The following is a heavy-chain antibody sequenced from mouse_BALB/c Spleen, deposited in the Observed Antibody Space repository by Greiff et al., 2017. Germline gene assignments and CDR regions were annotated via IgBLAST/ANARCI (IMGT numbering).Heavy chain of an antibody. V-gene: IGHV1-80*01. CDR2: IYPGDGDT. Sequence: QVQLQQSGAELVRPGSSVKISCKASGYAFSSYWMNWVKQRPGQGLEWFGQIYPGDGDTNYNGKFKGKATLTADKSSSTAYMQLSSLTSEDSAVYFCARSDMGSAWFAYWGQGTLVTVSA. D-gene: IGHD1-1*02. CDR1: GYAFSSYW. CDR3: ARSDMGSAWFAY. J-gene: IGHJ3*01.